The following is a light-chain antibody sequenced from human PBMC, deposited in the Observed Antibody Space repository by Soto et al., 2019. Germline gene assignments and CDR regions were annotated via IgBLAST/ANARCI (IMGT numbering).Light chain of an antibody. CDR1: SSNIGNND. CDR2: DND. CDR3: GTWDSSLTVAV. J-gene: IGLJ2*01. Sequence: QSVLTQPPSVSAAPGQKVSISCSGSSSNIGNNDVSWYQQLPGTAPKLLIYDNDKRPSGIPDRFSGSKSGTSATLGITGLQAGDEADYYCGTWDSSLTVAVFGGGTQLTVL. V-gene: IGLV1-51*01.